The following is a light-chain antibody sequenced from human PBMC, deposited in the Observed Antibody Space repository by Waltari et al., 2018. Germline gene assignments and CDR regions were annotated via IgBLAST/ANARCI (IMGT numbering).Light chain of an antibody. Sequence: CRASQSVSSNLAWYQQKPGQAPRLLIYGASTRATGIPARFSGSGPGTEFTLTISSLQSEDFAVYYCQQYNNWPPWTFGQGTKVEIK. CDR2: GAS. CDR3: QQYNNWPPWT. CDR1: QSVSSN. J-gene: IGKJ1*01. V-gene: IGKV3-15*01.